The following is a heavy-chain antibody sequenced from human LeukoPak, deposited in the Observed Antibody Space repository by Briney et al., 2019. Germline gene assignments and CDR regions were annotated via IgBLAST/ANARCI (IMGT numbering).Heavy chain of an antibody. CDR2: VYYSGST. J-gene: IGHJ6*02. CDR3: ARFTVSLLYGMDV. D-gene: IGHD4-17*01. CDR1: GVSISSYS. Sequence: PSETLCLSCAVSGVSISSYSWSWIRQPPGKGLEWIGYVYYSGSTNYNPSLKSRVTISVDTSKSQFSLKLSSVTAADTAVYYCARFTVSLLYGMDVWGQGTTVTVSS. V-gene: IGHV4-59*01.